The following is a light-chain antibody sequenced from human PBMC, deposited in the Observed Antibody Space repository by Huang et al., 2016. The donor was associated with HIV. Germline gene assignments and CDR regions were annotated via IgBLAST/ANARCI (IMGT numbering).Light chain of an antibody. CDR2: AAS. Sequence: IVMTQSPATLSVSPGDGATLSCRASKNVNTNLAWYQQKPGQAPRLLLYAASTRATGIPTRLSGSGSGTEFTLAIRSLQSDDFAIYYCQQYNYWPQFTFGPGTKVDIK. CDR3: QQYNYWPQFT. J-gene: IGKJ3*01. CDR1: KNVNTN. V-gene: IGKV3D-15*01.